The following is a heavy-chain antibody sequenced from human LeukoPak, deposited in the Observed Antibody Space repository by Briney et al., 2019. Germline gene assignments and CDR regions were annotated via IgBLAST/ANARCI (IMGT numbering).Heavy chain of an antibody. V-gene: IGHV3-23*01. D-gene: IGHD6-19*01. CDR2: ISGSSGST. CDR3: AKGDQWLVYYFHY. J-gene: IGHJ4*02. CDR1: GFTFSSYA. Sequence: GGSLRLSCAASGFTFSSYAMSWVRQAPGKGLEWVSSISGSSGSTYYTDSVKGRFTISRDNSKNTLYLQMNSLRPEDTAVYYCAKGDQWLVYYFHYWGQGTLVTVSS.